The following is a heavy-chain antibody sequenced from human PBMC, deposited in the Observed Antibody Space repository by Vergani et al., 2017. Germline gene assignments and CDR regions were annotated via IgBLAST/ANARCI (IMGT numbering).Heavy chain of an antibody. CDR2: INPDSGDT. CDR1: GYTFTDYY. J-gene: IGHJ1*01. CDR3: ARDWYRGSGSYSVEH. D-gene: IGHD3-10*01. Sequence: QVQLVQSGAEVKKPGASVWVSCKASGYTFTDYYVHWVRQAPGEGLQWMGWINPDSGDTNYAQRFQGRVTMTRDTSISTSYMNLSRLTSDDTAVYYCARDWYRGSGSYSVEHWGQGTLVTVSS. V-gene: IGHV1-2*02.